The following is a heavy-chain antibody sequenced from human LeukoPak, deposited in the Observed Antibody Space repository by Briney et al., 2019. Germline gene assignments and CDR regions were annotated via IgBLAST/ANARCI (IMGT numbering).Heavy chain of an antibody. CDR3: ATVDTEIWYFDY. D-gene: IGHD5-18*01. J-gene: IGHJ4*02. CDR1: GDSISSGGYP. Sequence: SEPLSLTCAVSGDSISSGGYPWRWSRQPRGRGLDRIGYIYHSVSTYYNPSLKSRVTISVDRSKNQFSLKLSSVTAADTAVYYCATVDTEIWYFDYWGQGTLVTVSS. V-gene: IGHV4-30-2*01. CDR2: IYHSVST.